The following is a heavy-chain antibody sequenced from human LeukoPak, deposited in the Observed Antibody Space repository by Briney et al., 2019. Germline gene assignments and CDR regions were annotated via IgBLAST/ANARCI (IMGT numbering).Heavy chain of an antibody. CDR3: ARMVGVVTNWFDP. CDR2: MNPNSGNT. V-gene: IGHV1-8*02. CDR1: GYTFTGYY. Sequence: ASVKVSCKASGYTFTGYYMHWVRQAPGQGLEWMGWMNPNSGNTGYAQKFQGRVTMTRNTSISTAYMELSSLRSEDTAVYYCARMVGVVTNWFDPWGQGTLVTVSS. D-gene: IGHD3-3*01. J-gene: IGHJ5*02.